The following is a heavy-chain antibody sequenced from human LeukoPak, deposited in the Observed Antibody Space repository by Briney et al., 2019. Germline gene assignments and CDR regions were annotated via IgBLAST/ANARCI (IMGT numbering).Heavy chain of an antibody. V-gene: IGHV3-9*01. Sequence: PERSLRLSCAATGCTFDDYAMHLVRQAPGKGLEWVSGISWNSGSIGYADSVKGRFTISRDNAKNSLYLQMNSLRAEDTAVYYCARGRRLVVPAAILYFFDYWGQGTLVTVSS. D-gene: IGHD2-2*02. J-gene: IGHJ4*02. CDR3: ARGRRLVVPAAILYFFDY. CDR1: GCTFDDYA. CDR2: ISWNSGSI.